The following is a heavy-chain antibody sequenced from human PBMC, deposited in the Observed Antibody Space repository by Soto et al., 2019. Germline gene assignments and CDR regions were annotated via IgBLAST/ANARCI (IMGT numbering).Heavy chain of an antibody. CDR1: GYPVTAYY. V-gene: IGHV1-2*02. CDR3: ARGGGVAVAGSAAFDM. J-gene: IGHJ3*02. CDR2: INPATGAA. D-gene: IGHD6-19*01. Sequence: QLHLVQSGAVVKKPGASVTVSCSASGYPVTAYYMHWVRQAPGRGLEWMGGINPATGAAKYTQTFPGRVTMTRGTSASTVLRELRGLASGDRAVFYCARGGGVAVAGSAAFDMWGQGTLVTVSS.